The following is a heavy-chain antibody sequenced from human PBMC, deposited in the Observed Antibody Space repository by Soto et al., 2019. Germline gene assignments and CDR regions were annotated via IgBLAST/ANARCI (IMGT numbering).Heavy chain of an antibody. V-gene: IGHV3-15*01. CDR3: TSDSYSTMIIARFDY. J-gene: IGHJ4*01. CDR2: ISDNGGTT. Sequence: AGRSLRLSCAASEFTFSNYAMSWVRQAPGKGLEWVSSISDNGGTTDYAAPVKGRFAISRDDSKNIVYLQMNSLKIEDTAVYYCTSDSYSTMIIARFDYWGNGNLVTGS. D-gene: IGHD3-22*01. CDR1: EFTFSNYA.